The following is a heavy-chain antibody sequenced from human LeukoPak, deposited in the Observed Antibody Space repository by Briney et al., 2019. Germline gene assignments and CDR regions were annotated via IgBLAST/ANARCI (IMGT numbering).Heavy chain of an antibody. D-gene: IGHD4-17*01. CDR3: ARGESYGVNAG. J-gene: IGHJ4*02. CDR1: GASISRYY. CDR2: IYYSGST. V-gene: IGHV4-59*01. Sequence: SETLSLTCTVSGASISRYYWSWIRQPPGKGLEWIGYIYYSGSTNYNPSLKSRVTISVDTSKNQFSLKLSSVTAAGTAVYDCARGESYGVNAGWGQGTLVTVSS.